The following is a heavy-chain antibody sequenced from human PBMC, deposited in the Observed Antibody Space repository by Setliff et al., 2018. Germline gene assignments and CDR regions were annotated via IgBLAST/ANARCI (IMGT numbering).Heavy chain of an antibody. Sequence: SETLSLTCTVSGGSISSGGYYWSWIRQHPGKGLEWIGYIYYSGSTYYDPSLKSRVTISVDTSKNQFSLKLSSVTAADTAVYYCARDPLTTNRRRAFGIWGQGTMVTVSS. J-gene: IGHJ3*02. V-gene: IGHV4-31*03. D-gene: IGHD4-17*01. CDR1: GGSISSGGYY. CDR3: ARDPLTTNRRRAFGI. CDR2: IYYSGST.